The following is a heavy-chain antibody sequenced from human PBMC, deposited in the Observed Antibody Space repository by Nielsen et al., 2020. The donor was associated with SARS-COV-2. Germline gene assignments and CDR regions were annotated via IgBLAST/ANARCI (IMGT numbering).Heavy chain of an antibody. D-gene: IGHD5-24*01. J-gene: IGHJ4*02. CDR1: GGSISSTNW. CDR3: ARGLFQGDGYTDY. Sequence: SETLSLTCAVSGGSISSTNWWTWVSQAPGTGLEWIGEIYHSGTTNSNPALESRITISVDKRTNRFPLRLHSVTAADTAVYYCARGLFQGDGYTDYWGQGTLVTVSS. V-gene: IGHV4-4*02. CDR2: IYHSGTT.